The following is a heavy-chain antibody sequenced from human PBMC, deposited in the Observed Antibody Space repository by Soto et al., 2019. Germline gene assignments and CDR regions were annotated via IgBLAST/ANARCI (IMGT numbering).Heavy chain of an antibody. CDR3: ARDKDRQQLGGNHYYSMDV. CDR1: GGTFRTNA. J-gene: IGHJ6*02. Sequence: QVQLVQSGAEVKKPGSSVKISCKASGGTFRTNAFSWVRQAPGQGLEWMGGIIPIFPTPDYAQKFQGRVTITADESTTTTYMELSSLRSEDTATYYCARDKDRQQLGGNHYYSMDVWGQGTTVTVSS. CDR2: IIPIFPTP. D-gene: IGHD1-1*01. V-gene: IGHV1-69*12.